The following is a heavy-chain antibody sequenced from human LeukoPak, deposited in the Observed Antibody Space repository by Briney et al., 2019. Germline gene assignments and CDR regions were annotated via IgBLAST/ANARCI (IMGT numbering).Heavy chain of an antibody. D-gene: IGHD1-26*01. CDR1: GFTFSNYN. CDR3: ARAYSYFDY. Sequence: GGSLRLSCAAPGFTFSNYNMNWVRQAPGKSLEWVSSITSTSTYTFYADSVKGRFIISRDNAKNSLYLQMNSLRAEDTAVYYCARAYSYFDYWGQGTLVTVSS. CDR2: ITSTSTYT. J-gene: IGHJ4*02. V-gene: IGHV3-21*01.